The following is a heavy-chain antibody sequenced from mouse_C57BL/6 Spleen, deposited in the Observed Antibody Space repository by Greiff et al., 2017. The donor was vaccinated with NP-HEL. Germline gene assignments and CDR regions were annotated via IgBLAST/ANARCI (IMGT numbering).Heavy chain of an antibody. V-gene: IGHV1-62-2*01. D-gene: IGHD6-5*01. CDR2: FYPGSGSI. Sequence: VQLQQSGAELVNPGASVKLSCKASGYTFTEYTIHWVKQGPGQGLEWIGWFYPGSGSIKSTEKFKDKATLTADKSSSTVYMELSRLTSEDSAVYFCARHEVSLAGSSYYFDYWGQGTTLTVSS. CDR1: GYTFTEYT. J-gene: IGHJ2*01. CDR3: ARHEVSLAGSSYYFDY.